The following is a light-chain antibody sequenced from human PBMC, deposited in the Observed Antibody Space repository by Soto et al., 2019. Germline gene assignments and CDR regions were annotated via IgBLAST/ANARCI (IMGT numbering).Light chain of an antibody. Sequence: EIVLTQSPATLSLSPGERATLSCRASQSVSSYLAWYQQKPGQAPRLLIYDASNRATGIPARFSGSGSGTDFTLTISSIEPEEFAVYYCQQRSNWPHTVGGGTKVEIK. V-gene: IGKV3-11*01. J-gene: IGKJ4*01. CDR1: QSVSSY. CDR2: DAS. CDR3: QQRSNWPHT.